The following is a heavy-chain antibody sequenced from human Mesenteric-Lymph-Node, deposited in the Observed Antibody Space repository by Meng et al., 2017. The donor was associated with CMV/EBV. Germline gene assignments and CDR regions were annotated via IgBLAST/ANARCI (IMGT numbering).Heavy chain of an antibody. CDR3: ARESGSYSGTNYYYYGMDV. J-gene: IGHJ6*02. CDR1: GGSVSSGSYY. CDR2: IYYSGST. D-gene: IGHD1-26*01. V-gene: IGHV4-61*01. Sequence: GSLRLSCTVSGGSVSSGSYYWSWIRQPPGKGLEWIGYIYYSGSTNYNPSLKSRVTISVDTSKNQFSLKLSSVTAADTAVYYCARESGSYSGTNYYYYGMDVWGQGTTVTVSS.